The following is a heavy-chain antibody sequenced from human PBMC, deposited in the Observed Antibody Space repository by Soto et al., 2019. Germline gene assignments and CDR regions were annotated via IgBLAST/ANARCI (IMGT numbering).Heavy chain of an antibody. CDR3: ARGGTPGALDI. J-gene: IGHJ3*02. V-gene: IGHV3-74*01. Sequence: EVQLVESGGGLVQPGGSLRLSCAASEITLSNNWMNWVRQAPGKGLVWLSRINSDGSSAGYADSVKGRFTISRDNAKKTLYLHMNSLRAEDTAVYYCARGGTPGALDIWDQGTMVTVSS. CDR1: EITLSNNW. D-gene: IGHD2-15*01. CDR2: INSDGSSA.